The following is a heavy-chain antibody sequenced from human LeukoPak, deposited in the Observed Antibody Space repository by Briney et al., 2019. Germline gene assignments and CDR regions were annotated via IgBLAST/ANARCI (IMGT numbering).Heavy chain of an antibody. V-gene: IGHV3-9*01. D-gene: IGHD6-13*01. CDR1: GFTFDDYA. CDR2: ISWNSGII. J-gene: IGHJ4*02. Sequence: GGSLRLSCAASGFTFDDYAMHWVRQAPGKGLEWVSGISWNSGIIGYADSVKGRFTISRDNAKNSLYLQMNSLRAEDTAVYYCARVGTPLDYWGQGTLVTVSS. CDR3: ARVGTPLDY.